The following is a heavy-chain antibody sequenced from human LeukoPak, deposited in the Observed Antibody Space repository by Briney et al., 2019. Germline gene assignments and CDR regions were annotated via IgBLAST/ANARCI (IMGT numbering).Heavy chain of an antibody. V-gene: IGHV4-59*01. CDR3: ARADSSSWYEDYYDYYMDV. D-gene: IGHD6-13*01. CDR2: IYYSGST. CDR1: GGSISSYY. J-gene: IGHJ6*03. Sequence: AETLSLPYTVSGGSISSYYWSWIRQPPEKGLECIGYIYYSGSTNYNPSLKSRVTILVDTSKNQFSLKLSSVTAADTAVYYCARADSSSWYEDYYDYYMDVWGKGTPVTVSS.